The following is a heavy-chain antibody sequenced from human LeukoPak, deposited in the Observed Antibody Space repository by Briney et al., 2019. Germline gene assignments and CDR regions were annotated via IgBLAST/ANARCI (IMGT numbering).Heavy chain of an antibody. CDR2: ISYDGSNK. CDR1: GFTFSSYA. CDR3: ARYSSSST. D-gene: IGHD6-6*01. J-gene: IGHJ4*02. V-gene: IGHV3-30-3*01. Sequence: GGSLRLSCAASGFTFSSYAMHWVRQAPGKGLEWVAVISYDGSNKYYADSVKGRFTISRDNSENTLYLQMNSLRAEDTAVYYCARYSSSSTWGQGTLVTVSS.